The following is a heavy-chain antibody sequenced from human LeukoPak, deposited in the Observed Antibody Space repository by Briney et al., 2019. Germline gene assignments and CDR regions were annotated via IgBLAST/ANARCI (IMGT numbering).Heavy chain of an antibody. CDR3: ARTKPVVPAARINWFDP. CDR2: INPNSGGT. CDR1: GYTFTGYY. D-gene: IGHD2-2*01. J-gene: IGHJ5*02. Sequence: ASVKVSCKASGYTFTGYYMHWVRQAPGQGLEWMGWINPNSGGTNYAQKFQGRVTMTWDTSISTAYMELSRLRSDDTAVYYCARTKPVVPAARINWFDPWGQGTLVTVSS. V-gene: IGHV1-2*02.